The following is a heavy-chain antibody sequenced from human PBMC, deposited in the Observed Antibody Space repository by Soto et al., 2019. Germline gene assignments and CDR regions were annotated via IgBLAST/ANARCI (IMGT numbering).Heavy chain of an antibody. Sequence: GGSLRLSCAASGFTFSSYSMNWVRQAPGKGLEWVSSISSSSSYIYYADSVKGRFTISRDNAKNSLYLQMNSLRAEDTAVYYCARGDCDSTSCYVPNDPVYWGQGTLVTVSS. CDR1: GFTFSSYS. D-gene: IGHD2-2*01. J-gene: IGHJ4*02. CDR3: ARGDCDSTSCYVPNDPVY. CDR2: ISSSSSYI. V-gene: IGHV3-21*01.